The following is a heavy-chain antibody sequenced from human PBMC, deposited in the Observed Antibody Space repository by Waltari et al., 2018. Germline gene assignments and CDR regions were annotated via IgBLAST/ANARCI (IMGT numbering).Heavy chain of an antibody. D-gene: IGHD1-26*01. CDR2: IYTSGST. CDR1: GGSISSGSYY. V-gene: IGHV4-61*02. CDR3: ARAVGAIKHPDWFDP. J-gene: IGHJ5*02. Sequence: QVQLQESGPGLVKPSQTLSLTCTVSGGSISSGSYYWSWIRQPAGKGLEWIGRIYTSGSTNYNPSLKSRVTISVDTSKNQFSLKLSSVTAADTAVYYCARAVGAIKHPDWFDPWGQGTLVTASS.